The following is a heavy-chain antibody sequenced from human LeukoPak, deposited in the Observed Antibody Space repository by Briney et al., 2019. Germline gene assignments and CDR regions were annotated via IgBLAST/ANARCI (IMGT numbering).Heavy chain of an antibody. D-gene: IGHD4-23*01. CDR1: GFTFSSYG. V-gene: IGHV3-33*01. J-gene: IGHJ4*02. CDR3: ARGYGGSSGSFDY. Sequence: PGGSLRLSCAASGFTFSSYGMHWVRQAPGKGLEWVTGIWYDGSNKYYADSVKGRFTISRDDSKNTLYLQMNSLRAEDTAMYYCARGYGGSSGSFDYWGQGTLVTVSS. CDR2: IWYDGSNK.